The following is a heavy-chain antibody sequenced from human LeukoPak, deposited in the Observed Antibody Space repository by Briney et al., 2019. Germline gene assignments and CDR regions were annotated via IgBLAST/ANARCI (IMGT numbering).Heavy chain of an antibody. J-gene: IGHJ4*02. CDR3: ARLGAVAGTRPLPES. CDR2: IYYSGST. D-gene: IGHD6-19*01. CDR1: GGSISSSSYY. Sequence: SEALSLTCTVSGGSISSSSYYWGWIRQPPGKGLEWIGSIYYSGSTYYNPSLKSRVTISVDTSKNQFSLKLSSVTAADTAVYYCARLGAVAGTRPLPESWGQGTLVTVSS. V-gene: IGHV4-39*01.